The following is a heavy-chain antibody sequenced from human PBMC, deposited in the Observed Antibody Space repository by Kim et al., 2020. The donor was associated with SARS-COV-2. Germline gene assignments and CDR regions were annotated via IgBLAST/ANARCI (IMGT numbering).Heavy chain of an antibody. CDR2: DGTTT. CDR3: TRGPF. V-gene: IGHV3-74*01. Sequence: DGTTTLYADYVKGRFTISRDNSKNTLYLQMTGLRADDTGVYYCTRGPFWGQGTLVTVSS. J-gene: IGHJ4*02.